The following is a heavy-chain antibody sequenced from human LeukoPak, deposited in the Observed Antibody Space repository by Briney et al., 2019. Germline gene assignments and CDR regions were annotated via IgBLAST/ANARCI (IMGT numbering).Heavy chain of an antibody. CDR3: ARESPRYYYGMDV. CDR1: GFTFSSYW. J-gene: IGHJ6*02. CDR2: IKTDGSEK. V-gene: IGHV3-7*03. Sequence: GGSLRLSCEASGFTFSSYWMSWVRQAPGKGLEWVANIKTDGSEKYYVDSVKGRFTISRDNSKNTLYLQMNSLRAEDTAVYYCARESPRYYYGMDVWGQGTTVTVSS.